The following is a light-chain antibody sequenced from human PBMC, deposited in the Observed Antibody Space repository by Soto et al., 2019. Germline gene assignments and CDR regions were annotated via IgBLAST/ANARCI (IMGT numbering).Light chain of an antibody. J-gene: IGKJ4*01. V-gene: IGKV1-5*03. CDR3: QQYNTYPLT. CDR1: QSISTW. Sequence: DIQMTQSPSALSASVGDRVTITCRASQSISTWLAWYQQKPGKAPKLLIYKASSLEGGVPSRFSGRGSGTEFNITISGLQPDDFAPYYCQQYNTYPLTFGGGTTVDTK. CDR2: KAS.